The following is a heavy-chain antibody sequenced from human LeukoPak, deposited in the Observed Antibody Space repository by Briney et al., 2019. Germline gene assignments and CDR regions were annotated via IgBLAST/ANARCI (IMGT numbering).Heavy chain of an antibody. J-gene: IGHJ6*03. D-gene: IGHD6-6*01. CDR1: GGTFSSYA. CDR2: IIPIFGTA. CDR3: ARVGIAARSYYYYYYMDV. Sequence: SVKVSCKASGGTFSSYAISWVRQAPGQGLEWMGGIIPIFGTANYAQKFQGRVTITADESTSTAYMELSSLRSEDTAVYYCARVGIAARSYYYYYYMDVWGKGTTVTVSS. V-gene: IGHV1-69*13.